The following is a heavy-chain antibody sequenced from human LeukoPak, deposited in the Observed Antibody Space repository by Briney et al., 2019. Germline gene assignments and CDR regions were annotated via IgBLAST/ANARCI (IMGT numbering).Heavy chain of an antibody. Sequence: GGSLRLSCAASGFTFSSYSMNWVRQAPGKGLEWVSSISSSSSYIYYADSVKGRFTISRDNAKNSLYLQMNSLRAEDTAAYYCARDARSGSYYNFDYWGQGTLVTVSS. V-gene: IGHV3-21*01. D-gene: IGHD1-26*01. J-gene: IGHJ4*02. CDR3: ARDARSGSYYNFDY. CDR1: GFTFSSYS. CDR2: ISSSSSYI.